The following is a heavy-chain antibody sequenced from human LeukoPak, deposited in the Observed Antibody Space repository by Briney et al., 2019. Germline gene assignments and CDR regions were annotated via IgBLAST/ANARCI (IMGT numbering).Heavy chain of an antibody. J-gene: IGHJ4*02. V-gene: IGHV3-23*01. CDR2: ISAGGDNT. Sequence: GGSLRLSCAASGFTFSSYAMNWVRQAPGKGLEWVSVISAGGDNTFYADSVKGRFTISRDNSKNTLYLQMNSLRLEDTAVYYCANDYDYFDYWGQGTLVTVSS. D-gene: IGHD4-17*01. CDR1: GFTFSSYA. CDR3: ANDYDYFDY.